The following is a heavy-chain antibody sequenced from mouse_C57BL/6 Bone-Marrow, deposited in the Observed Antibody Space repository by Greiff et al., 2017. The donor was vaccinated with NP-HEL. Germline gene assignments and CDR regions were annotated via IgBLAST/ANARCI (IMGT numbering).Heavy chain of an antibody. D-gene: IGHD2-12*01. CDR2: IHPNSGST. CDR3: ARGGLLLRRGAWFAY. CDR1: GYTFTSYW. V-gene: IGHV1-64*01. Sequence: VQLQQPGAELVKPGASVKLSCKASGYTFTSYWMHWVKQRPGQGLEWIGMIHPNSGSTNYNEKFKSKATLTVDKSSSTAYMQLSSLTSEDSAVYYCARGGLLLRRGAWFAYWGQGTLVTVSA. J-gene: IGHJ3*01.